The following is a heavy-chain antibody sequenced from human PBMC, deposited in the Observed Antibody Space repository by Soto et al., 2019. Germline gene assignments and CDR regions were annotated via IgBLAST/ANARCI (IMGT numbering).Heavy chain of an antibody. V-gene: IGHV3-7*04. CDR2: INQDGSEK. Sequence: ESGGGLVQPGGSLRLSCAASGFTFSTYWMNWVRQAPGKGLEWVASINQDGSEKSYVDSVKGRFTSSRDNAKNSLYLQMNSLRAEDTAVYYCARGTTNSPGIDYWGQGTLVTVSS. J-gene: IGHJ4*02. D-gene: IGHD1-1*01. CDR1: GFTFSTYW. CDR3: ARGTTNSPGIDY.